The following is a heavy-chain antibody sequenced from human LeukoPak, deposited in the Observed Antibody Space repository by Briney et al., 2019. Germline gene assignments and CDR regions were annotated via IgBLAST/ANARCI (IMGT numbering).Heavy chain of an antibody. CDR2: ISYDGSNK. Sequence: QTGGSLRLSCAASGFTFSSYAMHWVRQAPGKGLEWVAVISYDGSNKYYADSVKGRFTISRDNAKNSLYLQMNSLRAEDTAVYYCARHGVQLWLQKDYWGQGTLVTVSS. CDR3: ARHGVQLWLQKDY. V-gene: IGHV3-30-3*01. J-gene: IGHJ4*02. CDR1: GFTFSSYA. D-gene: IGHD5-18*01.